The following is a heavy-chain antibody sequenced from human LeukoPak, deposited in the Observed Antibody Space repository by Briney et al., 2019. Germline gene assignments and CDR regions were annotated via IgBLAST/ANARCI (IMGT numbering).Heavy chain of an antibody. J-gene: IGHJ6*02. V-gene: IGHV3-53*01. D-gene: IGHD4-23*01. CDR1: GFTVSGNY. Sequence: PGGSLRLSCAASGFTVSGNYMSWVRQAPGKGLEWVSVIYSGGSTYYADSVKGRFTISRDNSKNTLYLQMNSLRAEDTAVYYCARADTVALHYYGMDVWGQGTTVTVSS. CDR2: IYSGGST. CDR3: ARADTVALHYYGMDV.